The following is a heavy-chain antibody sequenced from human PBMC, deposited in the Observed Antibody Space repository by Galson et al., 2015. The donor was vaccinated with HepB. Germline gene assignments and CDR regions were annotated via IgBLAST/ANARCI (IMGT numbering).Heavy chain of an antibody. V-gene: IGHV4-34*01. CDR3: ARAPEDYYGMDV. CDR1: GGSFSGYY. Sequence: SETLSLTCAVYGGSFSGYYWSWIRQPPGKGLEWIGEINHSGSTNYNPSLKSRVTISVDTSKNQFSLKLSSVTAADTAVYYCARAPEDYYGMDVWGQGTTVTVSS. J-gene: IGHJ6*02. CDR2: INHSGST.